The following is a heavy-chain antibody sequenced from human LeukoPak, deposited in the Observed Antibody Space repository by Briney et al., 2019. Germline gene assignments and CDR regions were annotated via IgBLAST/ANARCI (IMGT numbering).Heavy chain of an antibody. CDR1: GFTFSSYA. D-gene: IGHD3-9*01. CDR2: TSGSGGST. CDR3: ARDYDILTGYLFDP. V-gene: IGHV3-23*01. J-gene: IGHJ5*02. Sequence: GSLRLSCAASGFTFSSYAMSWVRQAPGKGLEWVSATSGSGGSTYYADSAKGRFTISRDNSKNTLYLQMNSLRAEDTAVYYCARDYDILTGYLFDPWGQGTLVTVSS.